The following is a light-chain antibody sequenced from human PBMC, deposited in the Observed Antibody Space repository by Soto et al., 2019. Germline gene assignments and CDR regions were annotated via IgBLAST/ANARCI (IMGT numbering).Light chain of an antibody. Sequence: EIVMTQSPATLSVSPGERATLSCRASQTVSSSLAWYQQKPGQAPRLLIYGASSRATGIPDRFSGSASGTDFTLTISRLEPEDFAVYYCQQYVSSRPITFGPGTKVDIK. J-gene: IGKJ3*01. V-gene: IGKV3-20*01. CDR3: QQYVSSRPIT. CDR1: QTVSSS. CDR2: GAS.